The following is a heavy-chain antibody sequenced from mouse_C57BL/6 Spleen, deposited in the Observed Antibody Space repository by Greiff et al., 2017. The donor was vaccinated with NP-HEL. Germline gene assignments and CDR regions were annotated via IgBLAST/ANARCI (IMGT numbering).Heavy chain of an antibody. V-gene: IGHV1-7*01. Sequence: QVQLQQSGAELAKPGASVKLSCKASGYTFTSYWMHWVKQRPGQGLEWIGYINPSSGYTKYNQKFKDKAALTADKSSSTAYMQLSSLTYEDSAVYYCASLQTAQATSIDYWGQGTTLTVSS. D-gene: IGHD3-2*02. CDR3: ASLQTAQATSIDY. J-gene: IGHJ2*01. CDR1: GYTFTSYW. CDR2: INPSSGYT.